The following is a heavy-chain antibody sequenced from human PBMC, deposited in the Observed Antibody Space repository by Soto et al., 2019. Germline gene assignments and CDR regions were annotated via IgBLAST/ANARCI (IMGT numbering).Heavy chain of an antibody. Sequence: EVQLVESGGGLVQPGGSLRLSCAASGFTFSSYSMNWVRQAPGKGLEWVSYISSSSSTIYYADSVKGRFTISRDNAKXXXXXXXXXXXXXXXXXXXXXXXXXXXXXFDYWGQGTLVTVSS. CDR1: GFTFSSYS. J-gene: IGHJ4*02. CDR2: ISSSSSTI. V-gene: IGHV3-48*01. CDR3: XXXXXXXXXFDY.